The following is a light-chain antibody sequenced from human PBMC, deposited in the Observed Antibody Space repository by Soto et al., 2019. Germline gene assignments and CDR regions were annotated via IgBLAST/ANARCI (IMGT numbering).Light chain of an antibody. CDR1: QSISRT. V-gene: IGKV3D-15*01. Sequence: EIVLTQSPDTLSVSPGERATLSCRASQSISRTLAWYQQKSGQPPRLLIYDASTRATGFPARFSGSGSGTEFTLTISSLEPEDFAVYYCQQYNNWPRVTFGQGTRLEIK. J-gene: IGKJ5*01. CDR2: DAS. CDR3: QQYNNWPRVT.